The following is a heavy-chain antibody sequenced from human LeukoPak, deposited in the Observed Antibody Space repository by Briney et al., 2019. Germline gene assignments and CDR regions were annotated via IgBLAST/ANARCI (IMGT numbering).Heavy chain of an antibody. D-gene: IGHD3-10*01. V-gene: IGHV4-61*02. Sequence: SETLSLTCTVSGGSVSSASYYWSWIRQPAGKGLEWIGRIYTSGSTNYNPSLKSRVAMSVDTSKNQFSLKLSSVTAADTAVYYCARVKVVRGVSEFDYWGQGTLVTVSS. CDR1: GGSVSSASYY. CDR3: ARVKVVRGVSEFDY. CDR2: IYTSGST. J-gene: IGHJ4*02.